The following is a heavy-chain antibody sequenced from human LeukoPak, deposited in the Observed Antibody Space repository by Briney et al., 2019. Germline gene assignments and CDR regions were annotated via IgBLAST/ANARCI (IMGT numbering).Heavy chain of an antibody. CDR1: GFTFSSYA. CDR2: ISGSGTNT. V-gene: IGHV3-23*01. J-gene: IGHJ4*02. Sequence: GGSLRLSCAASGFTFSSYAMSWVRQAPGKGLEWVSVISGSGTNTYYADSVKGRFTISRDNSKNTLYLQMNSLRAEDMALYYCVKHSAPVLAAARFDYWGQGNLVTVSS. D-gene: IGHD2-2*01. CDR3: VKHSAPVLAAARFDY.